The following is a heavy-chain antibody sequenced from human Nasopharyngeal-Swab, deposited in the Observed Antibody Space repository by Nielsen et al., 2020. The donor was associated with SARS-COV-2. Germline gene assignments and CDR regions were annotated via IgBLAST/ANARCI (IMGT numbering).Heavy chain of an antibody. CDR3: TRCGGGCYSGRDY. D-gene: IGHD2-15*01. J-gene: IGHJ4*02. V-gene: IGHV3-73*01. CDR2: VSSKGNNYAT. Sequence: GESLKISCAASGFIFSDSAIHWVRQASGKGLEWVGRVSSKGNNYATAYSASVKGRFIIFRDDPTNTAYLQMNSLKTEDTAMYYCTRCGGGCYSGRDYWGQGTLVTVSS. CDR1: GFIFSDSA.